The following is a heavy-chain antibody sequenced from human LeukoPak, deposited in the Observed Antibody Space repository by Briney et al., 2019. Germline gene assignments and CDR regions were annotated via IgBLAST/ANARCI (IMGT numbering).Heavy chain of an antibody. CDR3: ARGRGPFDP. V-gene: IGHV4-59*01. CDR1: GGSIRRYY. CDR2: IYYIGST. J-gene: IGHJ5*02. Sequence: SETLSLTCSVSGGSIRRYYWSWIRQAPGKGLEWIGYIYYIGSTNYNSSLKSRVTISVDTSKNQFSLKLSSVTAADTAVYYCARGRGPFDPWGQGTLVTVSS.